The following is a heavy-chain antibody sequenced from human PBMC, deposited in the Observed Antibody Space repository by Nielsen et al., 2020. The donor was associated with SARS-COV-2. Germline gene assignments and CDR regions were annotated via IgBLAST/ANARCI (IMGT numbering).Heavy chain of an antibody. V-gene: IGHV3-33*01. CDR3: ARDNLIVVPNISRYMDV. CDR1: GFTFSNHG. J-gene: IGHJ6*03. Sequence: GESLKISCAASGFTFSNHGMHWVRQAPGKGLEWVANIWYDGSVQYYADSVKGRFTISRDDSKNAVFLQMNSLGAEDTAVYYCARDNLIVVPNISRYMDVWGKGTTVTVSS. CDR2: IWYDGSVQ. D-gene: IGHD3-22*01.